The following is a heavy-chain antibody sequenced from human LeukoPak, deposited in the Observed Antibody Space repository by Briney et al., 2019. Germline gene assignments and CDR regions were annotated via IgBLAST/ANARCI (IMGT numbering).Heavy chain of an antibody. Sequence: ASVKVSCKASGYTFTGYYTHWVRQAPGQGLEWMGWINPNSGGTNYAQKFQGRVTMTRDTSISTAYMELSRLRSDDTAVYYCARVLGDYDSNFDYRGQGTLVTVSS. J-gene: IGHJ4*02. D-gene: IGHD2-21*02. CDR1: GYTFTGYY. V-gene: IGHV1-2*02. CDR3: ARVLGDYDSNFDY. CDR2: INPNSGGT.